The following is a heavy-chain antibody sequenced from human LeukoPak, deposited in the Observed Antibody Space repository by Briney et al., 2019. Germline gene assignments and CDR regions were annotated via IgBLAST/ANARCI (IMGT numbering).Heavy chain of an antibody. CDR1: GYSFTSYW. V-gene: IGHV5-51*01. CDR2: IYPGDSDH. D-gene: IGHD3-3*02. J-gene: IGHJ3*02. Sequence: GEPLKISCKGFGYSFTSYWIGWVPQIPGKGLEWMGIIYPGDSDHRYSPSCQGQVTNSADKSISTAYLQWSSLKAWDTALYYCAKTSLGGAFDMGGQRTMVTVST. CDR3: AKTSLGGAFDM.